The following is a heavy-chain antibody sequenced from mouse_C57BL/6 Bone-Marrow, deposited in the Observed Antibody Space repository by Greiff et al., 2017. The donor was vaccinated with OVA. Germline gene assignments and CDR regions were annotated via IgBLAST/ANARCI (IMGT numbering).Heavy chain of an antibody. V-gene: IGHV1-54*01. J-gene: IGHJ1*03. CDR1: GYAFTNYL. CDR2: INPGSGGT. CDR3: ARYYSTPYWYFDV. D-gene: IGHD2-5*01. Sequence: VKLMESGAELVRPGTSVKVSCKASGYAFTNYLLEWVKQRPGQGLEWIGVINPGSGGTNYNEKFKGKATLTADKSSSTAYMQLSSLTSEDSAVYFCARYYSTPYWYFDVWGTGTTGTVSS.